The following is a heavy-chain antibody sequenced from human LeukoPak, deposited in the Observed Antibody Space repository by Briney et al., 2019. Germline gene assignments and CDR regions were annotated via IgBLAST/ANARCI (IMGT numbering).Heavy chain of an antibody. CDR1: GFTFSDYY. CDR2: ISNSGGTI. CDR3: ARDRSTVRRGAFAL. J-gene: IGHJ2*01. Sequence: GGSLRLSCAASGFTFSDYYMSWIRQAPGKGLEWVSYISNSGGTIYYSDSVKGRIIISRDNAKNSLYLQMNSLRAEDTAVYYCARDRSTVRRGAFALGGRGTLVTVS. D-gene: IGHD4-17*01. V-gene: IGHV3-11*04.